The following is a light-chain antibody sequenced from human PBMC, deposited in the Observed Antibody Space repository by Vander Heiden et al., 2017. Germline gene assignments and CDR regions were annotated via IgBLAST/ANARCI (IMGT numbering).Light chain of an antibody. CDR2: WAS. J-gene: IGKJ4*01. CDR3: QQYYSTPPT. CDR1: QSVLYSSNNKNY. V-gene: IGKV4-1*01. Sequence: IVMTQSSDSLAVSLGERATINCKSSQSVLYSSNNKNYLAWYQQKPGQPPKLLIYWASTRESGVPDRFSGSGSGTDFTLTISSLQAEDVAVYYCQQYYSTPPTFGGGTKVEIK.